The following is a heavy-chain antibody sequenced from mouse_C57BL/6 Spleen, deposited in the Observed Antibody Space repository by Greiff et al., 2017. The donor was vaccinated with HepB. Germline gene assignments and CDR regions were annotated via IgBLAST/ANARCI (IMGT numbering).Heavy chain of an antibody. CDR1: GYTFTDYE. D-gene: IGHD1-1*01. CDR3: TRLLHYYGSRGGFAY. CDR2: IDPETGGT. V-gene: IGHV1-15*01. Sequence: VQLQQSGAELVRPGASVTLSCKASGYTFTDYEMHWVKQTPVHGLEWIGAIDPETGGTAYNQKFKGKAILTADKSSSTAYMELRSLTSEDSAVYYCTRLLHYYGSRGGFAYWGQGTLVTVSA. J-gene: IGHJ3*01.